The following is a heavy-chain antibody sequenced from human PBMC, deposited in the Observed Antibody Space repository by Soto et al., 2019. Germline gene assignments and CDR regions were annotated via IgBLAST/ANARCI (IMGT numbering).Heavy chain of an antibody. CDR1: GFTFSSYS. J-gene: IGHJ5*02. Sequence: LRLSCAASGFTFSSYSMNWVRQAPGKGLEWVSSISSSSSYIYYADSVKGRFTISRDNAKNSLYLQMNSLRAEDTAVYYCARDYSSRLEWLFSNWFDPWGQGTLVTVSS. D-gene: IGHD3-3*01. V-gene: IGHV3-21*01. CDR2: ISSSSSYI. CDR3: ARDYSSRLEWLFSNWFDP.